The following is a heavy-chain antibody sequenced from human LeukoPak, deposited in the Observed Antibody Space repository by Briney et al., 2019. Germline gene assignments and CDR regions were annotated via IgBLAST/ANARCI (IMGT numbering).Heavy chain of an antibody. CDR1: GGSISSYY. V-gene: IGHV4-4*07. CDR3: ASGLTVVIKGHDAFDI. D-gene: IGHD4-23*01. J-gene: IGHJ3*02. Sequence: SETLSLTCTVSGGSISSYYWSWIRQPAGKGLEWIGRIYTSGSTNYNPSLKSRVTISVDTSKNQFSLKLSSVTAADTAVYYCASGLTVVIKGHDAFDIWGQGTMVTVSS. CDR2: IYTSGST.